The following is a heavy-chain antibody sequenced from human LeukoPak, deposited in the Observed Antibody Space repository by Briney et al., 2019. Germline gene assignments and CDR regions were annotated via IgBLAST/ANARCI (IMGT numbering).Heavy chain of an antibody. CDR2: ISGSGGST. Sequence: PGGSLRLSCAASGFTFSSYAMSWVRQAPVKGLEWVSAISGSGGSTYYADSVKGRFTISRDNSKNTLYLQMNSLRAEDTAVYYCAKGIPYYHYDPGYFDYWGQGTLVTVSS. D-gene: IGHD3-16*01. CDR1: GFTFSSYA. CDR3: AKGIPYYHYDPGYFDY. J-gene: IGHJ4*02. V-gene: IGHV3-23*01.